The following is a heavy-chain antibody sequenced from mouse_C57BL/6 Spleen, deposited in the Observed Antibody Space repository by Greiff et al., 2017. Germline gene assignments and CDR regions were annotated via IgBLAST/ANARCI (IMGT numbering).Heavy chain of an antibody. J-gene: IGHJ4*01. CDR1: GYTFTSYW. D-gene: IGHD2-10*01. CDR2: IDPSDSET. CDR3: ATTYYGTYYAMDY. V-gene: IGHV1-52*01. Sequence: QVQLQQPGAELVRPGSSVKLSCKASGYTFTSYWMHWVKQRPIQGLEWIGNIDPSDSETHYNQKFKDKATLTVDKSSSTAYMQRSSLTSEDSAVYYCATTYYGTYYAMDYWGQGTSVTVSS.